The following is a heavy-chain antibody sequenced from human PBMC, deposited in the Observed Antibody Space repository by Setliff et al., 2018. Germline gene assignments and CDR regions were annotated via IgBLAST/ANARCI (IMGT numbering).Heavy chain of an antibody. J-gene: IGHJ4*02. D-gene: IGHD3-3*01. CDR3: ARLVDFWSGYYTDLGDY. CDR2: IYYSGST. V-gene: IGHV4-31*03. Sequence: SETLSLTCTVSGGSISSGGYYWSWIRQHPGKGLEWIGYIYYSGSTYYNPSLKSRVTISVDTSKNQFSLKLSSVTAADTAVYYCARLVDFWSGYYTDLGDYWGQGTLVTVSS. CDR1: GGSISSGGYY.